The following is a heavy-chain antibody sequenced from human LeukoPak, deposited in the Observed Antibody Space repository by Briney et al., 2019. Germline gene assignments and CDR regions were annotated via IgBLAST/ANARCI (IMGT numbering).Heavy chain of an antibody. Sequence: GGSLRLSCAASGFTFRNYAMSWVRQAPGKGLEWVSAISGSAGSTYYADSVKGRFTISGDSSKNTLYLQMNSLRAEDTAVYYCARDRDYDFFDYWGQGTLVTVSS. D-gene: IGHD3-3*01. J-gene: IGHJ4*02. CDR2: ISGSAGST. CDR1: GFTFRNYA. V-gene: IGHV3-23*01. CDR3: ARDRDYDFFDY.